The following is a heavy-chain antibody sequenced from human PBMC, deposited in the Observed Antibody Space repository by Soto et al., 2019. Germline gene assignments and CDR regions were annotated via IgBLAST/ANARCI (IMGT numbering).Heavy chain of an antibody. CDR1: GYTFTGYY. CDR3: ARSSYSSSWSYYNYYNVDV. V-gene: IGHV1-2*04. Sequence: ASVKVSCKASGYTFTGYYMHWVRQAPGQGLEWMGWINPNSGGTNYAQKFQGWVTMTRDTSISTAYMELSRLRSDDTAVYYCARSSYSSSWSYYNYYNVDVWGQGTTVTVSS. CDR2: INPNSGGT. J-gene: IGHJ6*02. D-gene: IGHD6-13*01.